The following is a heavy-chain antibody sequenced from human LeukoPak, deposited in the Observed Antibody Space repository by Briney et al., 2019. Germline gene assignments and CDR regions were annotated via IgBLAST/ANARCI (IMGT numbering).Heavy chain of an antibody. J-gene: IGHJ4*02. CDR3: ARDYNFVPDY. V-gene: IGHV1-18*01. CDR1: GYTFIRNG. Sequence: ASVKVSCKPSGYTFIRNGIIWVRQAPGQGLEWMGWISAHNGNTNYAQKFQGRVTMTTDTSTSTAYMELRSLRSDDTAVYYCARDYNFVPDYWGQGTLVTVSS. D-gene: IGHD1-20*01. CDR2: ISAHNGNT.